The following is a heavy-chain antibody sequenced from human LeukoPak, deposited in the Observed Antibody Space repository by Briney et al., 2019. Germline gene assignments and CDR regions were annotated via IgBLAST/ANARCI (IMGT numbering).Heavy chain of an antibody. V-gene: IGHV3-9*01. Sequence: GGSLRLSCVGSGFSLEDYAMHWVRQVPGKGLECVSSISWDSGSQAYTDSVKGRFTISRDNDKSSLYLQMNSLRLEDTAFYYCIKDMGFDLLKDAFHVWGQGTLVTVSS. CDR2: ISWDSGSQ. D-gene: IGHD3-9*01. CDR3: IKDMGFDLLKDAFHV. CDR1: GFSLEDYA. J-gene: IGHJ3*01.